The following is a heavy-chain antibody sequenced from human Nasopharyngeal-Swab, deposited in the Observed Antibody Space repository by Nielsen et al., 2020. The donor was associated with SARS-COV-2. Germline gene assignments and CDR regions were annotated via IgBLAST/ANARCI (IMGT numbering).Heavy chain of an antibody. J-gene: IGHJ4*02. V-gene: IGHV3-53*01. D-gene: IGHD3-10*01. CDR1: GFTVSSNY. CDR2: IYSGGST. Sequence: GESLKISCAASGFTVSSNYMSWVRQAPGKGLEWVSVIYSGGSTYYADSVKGRFTISRDNAKNSLYLQMNSLRDEDTAVYYCARGHLWFGELSRQNDYWGQGTLVTVSS. CDR3: ARGHLWFGELSRQNDY.